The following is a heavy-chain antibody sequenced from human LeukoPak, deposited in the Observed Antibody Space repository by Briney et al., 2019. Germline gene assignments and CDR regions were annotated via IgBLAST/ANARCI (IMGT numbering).Heavy chain of an antibody. CDR2: INWNGGST. V-gene: IGHV3-20*04. D-gene: IGHD4-23*01. CDR3: AKPRVTSRPFDY. J-gene: IGHJ4*02. CDR1: GFTFDDYG. Sequence: GGSLRLSCAASGFTFDDYGMSWVRQAPGKGLEWVSGINWNGGSTGYADSVKGRFTISRDNAKNTLYLQMNSLRAEDTAVYYCAKPRVTSRPFDYWGQGTLVTVSS.